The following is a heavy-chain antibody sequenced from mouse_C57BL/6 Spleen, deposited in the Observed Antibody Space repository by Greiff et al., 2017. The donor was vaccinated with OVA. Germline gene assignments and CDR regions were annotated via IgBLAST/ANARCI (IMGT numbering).Heavy chain of an antibody. CDR2: ISNGGGST. Sequence: EVQLVESGGGLVQPGGSLKLSCAASGFTFSDYYMYWVRQTPEKRLEWVAYISNGGGSTYYPDTVKGRFTISRDNAKNTLYLQMSRLKSEDTAMYYCARISMVVPMDYWGQGTSVTVSS. V-gene: IGHV5-12*01. J-gene: IGHJ4*01. CDR1: GFTFSDYY. CDR3: ARISMVVPMDY. D-gene: IGHD1-1*01.